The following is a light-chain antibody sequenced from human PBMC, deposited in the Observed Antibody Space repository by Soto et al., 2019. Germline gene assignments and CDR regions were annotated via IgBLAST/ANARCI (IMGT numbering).Light chain of an antibody. CDR2: GAS. Sequence: EIVMTQSPATLSVSPGERAPLSCRASHRVSSYLAWYQQRPGQAPRLLIYGASTRATGIPARFSGSASGTEFTLTISSLQSEDFAIYYCQQYNNWPLTFGGGTKVDIK. CDR1: HRVSSY. V-gene: IGKV3-15*01. J-gene: IGKJ4*01. CDR3: QQYNNWPLT.